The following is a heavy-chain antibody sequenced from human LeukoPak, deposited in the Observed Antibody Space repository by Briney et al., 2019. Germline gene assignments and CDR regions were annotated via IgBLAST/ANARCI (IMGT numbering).Heavy chain of an antibody. CDR3: ARGLRWGYYYYYMDV. CDR2: IYTSGST. Sequence: SETLSLTCTVSGVSISSYYWSWIRQPAGKGLEWIGRIYTSGSTNYNPSLKSRVTMSVDTSKNQFSLKLSSVTAADTAVYYCARGLRWGYYYYYMDVWGKGTTVTISS. CDR1: GVSISSYY. J-gene: IGHJ6*03. V-gene: IGHV4-4*07. D-gene: IGHD3-16*01.